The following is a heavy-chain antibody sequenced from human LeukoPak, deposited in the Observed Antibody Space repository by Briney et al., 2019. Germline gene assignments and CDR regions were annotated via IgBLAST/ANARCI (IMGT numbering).Heavy chain of an antibody. J-gene: IGHJ4*02. CDR2: ISAYNGNT. Sequence: EASVKVSCKASGYTFTSYGISWVRQAPGQGLEWMGWISAYNGNTNYAQKLQGRVTMTTDTSTSTAYMELRSLRSDDTAVYYCARDRRSSGWYTGFDYWGQGTLFTVSS. CDR3: ARDRRSSGWYTGFDY. D-gene: IGHD6-19*01. V-gene: IGHV1-18*01. CDR1: GYTFTSYG.